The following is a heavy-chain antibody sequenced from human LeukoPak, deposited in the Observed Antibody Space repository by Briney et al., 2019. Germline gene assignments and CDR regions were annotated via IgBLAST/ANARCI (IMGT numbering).Heavy chain of an antibody. D-gene: IGHD3-16*01. J-gene: IGHJ4*02. Sequence: SETLSLTCIVSGGSISGYYWSWIRLPPGKGLEYIGYIHYSGSTNYNPSLKSRVTISLDTSKRQFSLKLRSVTAADTAVYYCARTKGSMITLGGLIFDYWGQGTQVTISS. CDR1: GGSISGYY. CDR3: ARTKGSMITLGGLIFDY. V-gene: IGHV4-59*08. CDR2: IHYSGST.